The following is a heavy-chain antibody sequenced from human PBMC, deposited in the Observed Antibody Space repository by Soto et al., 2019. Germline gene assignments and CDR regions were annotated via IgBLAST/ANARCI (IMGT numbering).Heavy chain of an antibody. CDR3: ARVISYGYFDY. CDR1: GGSISSGGYY. V-gene: IGHV4-31*01. D-gene: IGHD1-26*01. CDR2: IYYSGST. J-gene: IGHJ4*02. Sequence: QVQLQESGPGLVKPSQTLSLTCTVSGGSISSGGYYWSWIRQHPGKGLEWIGYIYYSGSTYYNPSLKILVTISVDTSKNQFALKLSSVTAADTAVYYCARVISYGYFDYWGQGTLVTVSS.